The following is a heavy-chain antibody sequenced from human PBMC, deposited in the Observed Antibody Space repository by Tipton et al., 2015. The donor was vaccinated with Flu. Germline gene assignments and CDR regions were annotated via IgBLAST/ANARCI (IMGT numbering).Heavy chain of an antibody. V-gene: IGHV4-4*07. CDR2: IHTNGKT. CDR1: EDHMSNFY. D-gene: IGHD1-1*01. Sequence: TLSLTCSVSEDHMSNFYWSWVRQPAGEGLEWIGRIHTNGKTDYNPSLKSRVAMSIATSKKQFSLYVTSVTAADTAVYYCVREYGTMDYWGQGRLVTVSS. CDR3: VREYGTMDY. J-gene: IGHJ4*02.